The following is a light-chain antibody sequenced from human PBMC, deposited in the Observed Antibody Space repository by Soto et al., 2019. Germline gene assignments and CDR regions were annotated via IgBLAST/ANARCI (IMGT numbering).Light chain of an antibody. V-gene: IGKV1-12*01. J-gene: IGKJ4*01. CDR1: HDVSSW. Sequence: DIQMTQSPSSVSASVGDRVTITCRASHDVSSWLTWYQQKPGKAPKLLIYAASNLQSGVPSRFSGSGSGTYFTLTTSSLQPEDFATYYCQQYNYLPLTFGGGTKVDIK. CDR3: QQYNYLPLT. CDR2: AAS.